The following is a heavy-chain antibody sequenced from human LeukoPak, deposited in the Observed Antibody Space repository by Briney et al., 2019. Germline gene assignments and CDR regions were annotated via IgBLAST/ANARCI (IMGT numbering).Heavy chain of an antibody. V-gene: IGHV1-2*06. CDR3: ARERGAIGIDY. CDR2: INPNSGGT. D-gene: IGHD2-2*01. CDR1: GYTLTNNY. Sequence: APVKVSCKASGYTLTNNYLHWVRQAPGQGLEWMGRINPNSGGTNYAQKFQGRVTMTRDTSISTAYMELSRLRSDDTAVYYCARERGAIGIDYWGQGALVTVSS. J-gene: IGHJ4*02.